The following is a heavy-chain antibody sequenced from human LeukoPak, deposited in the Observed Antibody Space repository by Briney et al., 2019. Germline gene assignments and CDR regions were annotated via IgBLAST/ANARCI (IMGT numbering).Heavy chain of an antibody. CDR1: GFTFSSYW. J-gene: IGHJ4*02. Sequence: GGSLRLSCAASGFTFSSYWMHWVRQAPGKGLVWVSRISGDGSSAIYADSVKGRFTISRDNAKNTLYLQMNSLRAEDTAVYYCLPMVRGMNWGQGTLVTVSS. CDR2: ISGDGSSA. D-gene: IGHD3-10*01. CDR3: LPMVRGMN. V-gene: IGHV3-74*01.